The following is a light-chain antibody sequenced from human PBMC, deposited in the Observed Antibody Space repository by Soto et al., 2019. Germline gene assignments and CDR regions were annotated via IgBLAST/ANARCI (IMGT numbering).Light chain of an antibody. CDR1: SSDVGGYNY. Sequence: QSVLTQPASVSGSPGQSITISCTGTSSDVGGYNYVSWYQQHSGKAPKLMIYEVSNRPSGVSNRFSGSKSGNTASLTISGLQAEDEADYYCSSYTSSSTLVFGTGTNVTVL. CDR3: SSYTSSSTLV. V-gene: IGLV2-14*01. CDR2: EVS. J-gene: IGLJ1*01.